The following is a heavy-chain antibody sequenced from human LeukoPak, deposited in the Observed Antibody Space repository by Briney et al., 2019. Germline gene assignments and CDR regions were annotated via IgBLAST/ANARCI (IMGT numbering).Heavy chain of an antibody. V-gene: IGHV3-23*01. J-gene: IGHJ4*02. CDR1: GFTFSNYP. Sequence: GGSLRLSCLASGFTFSNYPMNWVRQAPGKGLEWISTISVTDTTHYTDSVKGRFTISRDNSKNTLYLQMDSLRAEDTAVYYCAKVSPVGTLDSWGQGTLVTVSS. CDR2: ISVTDTT. CDR3: AKVSPVGTLDS. D-gene: IGHD7-27*01.